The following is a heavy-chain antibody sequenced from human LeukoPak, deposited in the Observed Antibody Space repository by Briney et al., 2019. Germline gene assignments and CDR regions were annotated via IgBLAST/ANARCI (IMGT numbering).Heavy chain of an antibody. J-gene: IGHJ3*02. V-gene: IGHV1-46*03. Sequence: ASVKVSCKASGYTFTSYYMHWVRQAPGQGLEWMGIINPSGGSTSYAQKFQGRVTMARDTSTSTVYMELSSLRSEDTAVYYCARDSSVAGDAFDIWGQGTMVTVSS. CDR3: ARDSSVAGDAFDI. CDR2: INPSGGST. CDR1: GYTFTSYY. D-gene: IGHD2-15*01.